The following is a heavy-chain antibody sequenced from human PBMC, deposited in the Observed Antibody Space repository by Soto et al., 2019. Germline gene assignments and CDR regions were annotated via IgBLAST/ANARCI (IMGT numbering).Heavy chain of an antibody. J-gene: IGHJ4*02. D-gene: IGHD2-2*01. Sequence: GSLRLSCAASGFTFSSYGMHWVRQAPGKGLEWVAVIWYDGSNKYYADSVKGRFTISKDNSKNTLYLQMNSLRAEDTAVYYCARDSPYCSSTSCSNFDYWGQGTLVTVSS. CDR1: GFTFSSYG. CDR2: IWYDGSNK. CDR3: ARDSPYCSSTSCSNFDY. V-gene: IGHV3-33*01.